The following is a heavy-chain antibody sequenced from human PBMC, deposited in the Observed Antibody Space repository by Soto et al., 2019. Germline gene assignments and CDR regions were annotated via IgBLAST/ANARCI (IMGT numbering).Heavy chain of an antibody. Sequence: PSETLSLTCTVSRGSISSGTNYWAWSRQPPGKGLEWIANIYYSGSTFYNPSLKSRVTIPLDTSKNQFSLKLRSVTAADTAVYYCARHEAGWYFDSWGQGTLVTVSS. CDR3: ARHEAGWYFDS. J-gene: IGHJ4*02. V-gene: IGHV4-39*01. CDR1: RGSISSGTNY. D-gene: IGHD6-25*01. CDR2: IYYSGST.